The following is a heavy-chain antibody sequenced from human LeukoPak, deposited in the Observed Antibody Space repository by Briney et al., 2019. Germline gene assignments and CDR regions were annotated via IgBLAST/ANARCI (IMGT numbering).Heavy chain of an antibody. V-gene: IGHV1-2*06. Sequence: ASVKASCKASGYTFTGHYMHWVRPAPGQGLEWMGRIHPNSGDTIYTQILQGRVTMTRDTSVSTEYMELSSLTSGDTAVYYCARAPLGATQGAFDIWGQGTMVTVSS. CDR3: ARAPLGATQGAFDI. CDR1: GYTFTGHY. CDR2: IHPNSGDT. J-gene: IGHJ3*02. D-gene: IGHD1-26*01.